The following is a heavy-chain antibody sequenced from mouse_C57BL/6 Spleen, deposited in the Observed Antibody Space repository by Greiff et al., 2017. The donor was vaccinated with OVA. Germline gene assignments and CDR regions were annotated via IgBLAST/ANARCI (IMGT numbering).Heavy chain of an antibody. CDR1: GYAFSSYW. V-gene: IGHV1-80*01. CDR2: IYPGDGDT. Sequence: VQLQESGAELVKPGASVKISCKASGYAFSSYWMNWVKQRPGKGLEWIGQIYPGDGDTNYNGKFKGKATLTADKSSSTAYMQLSSLTSEDSAVYFCARGGSYGNYADYWGPGTTLTASS. D-gene: IGHD2-1*01. J-gene: IGHJ2*01. CDR3: ARGGSYGNYADY.